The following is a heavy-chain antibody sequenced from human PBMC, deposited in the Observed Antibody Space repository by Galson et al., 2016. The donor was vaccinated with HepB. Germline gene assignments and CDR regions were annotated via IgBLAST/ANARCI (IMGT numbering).Heavy chain of an antibody. CDR2: ISGSATST. J-gene: IGHJ2*01. CDR3: ARASGSYFHWYFDL. D-gene: IGHD1-26*01. Sequence: APGKGLEWVSIISGSATSTYFADSVKGRFSTSRDKYKNTLFLQMNRLRAEDTAVYYCARASGSYFHWYFDLWGRGTLVTVSS. V-gene: IGHV3-23*01.